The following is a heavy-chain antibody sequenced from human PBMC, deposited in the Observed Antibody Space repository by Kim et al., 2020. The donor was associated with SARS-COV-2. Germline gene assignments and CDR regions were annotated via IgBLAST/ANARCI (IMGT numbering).Heavy chain of an antibody. J-gene: IGHJ4*02. Sequence: GGSLRLSCAASGFTFSSYAMDWVRQAPGQGLQWVSEISNGGSKKYYADSVKGRFTISRDNAKNTVYLQMNNLRAEDTAVYYCARLVGGYCWGVGARVTV. CDR2: ISNGGSKK. D-gene: IGHD3-3*01. CDR3: ARLVGGYC. V-gene: IGHV3-33*08. CDR1: GFTFSSYA.